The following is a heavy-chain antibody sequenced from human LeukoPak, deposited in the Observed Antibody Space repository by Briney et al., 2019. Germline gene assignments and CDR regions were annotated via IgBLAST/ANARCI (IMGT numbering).Heavy chain of an antibody. CDR3: ARDWSLDIVVVVAMYHYYYMDV. D-gene: IGHD2-15*01. Sequence: GGSLRLSCAASGFTFSSYSMNWVRQAPGKGLEWVSSISSSSSYIYYADSVKGRFTISRDNAKNSLYLQMNSLRAEDTAVYYCARDWSLDIVVVVAMYHYYYMDVWGKGTTVTVSS. CDR1: GFTFSSYS. J-gene: IGHJ6*03. CDR2: ISSSSSYI. V-gene: IGHV3-21*01.